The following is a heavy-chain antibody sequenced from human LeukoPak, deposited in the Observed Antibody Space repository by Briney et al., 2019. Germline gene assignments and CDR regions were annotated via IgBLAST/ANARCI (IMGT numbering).Heavy chain of an antibody. CDR2: IYYSGST. V-gene: IGHV4-59*11. Sequence: PSETLSLTCAVYGGPFSGHYWSWIRQPPGKGLECIGYIYYSGSTNYNPSLKSRVTISVDTSKNQFSLRLSSVTAADTAVYYCATYVSSGNFDYWGQGTLVTVSS. D-gene: IGHD3-22*01. CDR1: GGPFSGHY. J-gene: IGHJ4*02. CDR3: ATYVSSGNFDY.